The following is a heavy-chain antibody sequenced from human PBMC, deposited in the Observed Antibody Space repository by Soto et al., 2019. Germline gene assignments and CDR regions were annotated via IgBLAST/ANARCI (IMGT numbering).Heavy chain of an antibody. CDR1: GFMFSSYA. CDR3: ARAGGLLVDY. J-gene: IGHJ4*02. CDR2: KTYDGSNK. D-gene: IGHD1-26*01. V-gene: IGHV3-30-3*01. Sequence: QVQLVASGGGVVQPGRSLRLSCAASGFMFSSYAMHWVRQAPGKGLEWVAVKTYDGSNKYYADSVKGRFTISRDNSKNTLYLQMNSRRAEDTAVYYCARAGGLLVDYWGQGTLVTVSS.